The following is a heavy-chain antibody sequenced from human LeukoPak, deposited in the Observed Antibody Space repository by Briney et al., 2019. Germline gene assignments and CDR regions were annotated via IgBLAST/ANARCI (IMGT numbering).Heavy chain of an antibody. J-gene: IGHJ4*02. V-gene: IGHV3-53*01. CDR1: GLTVSNTY. D-gene: IGHD2-8*01. CDR2: IYSAGST. CDR3: AKGHCTNGICWLD. Sequence: PGGSLRLSCAASGLTVSNTYMSWVRQAPGKGLEWVSIIYSAGSTYYADSVKGRFTISRDNSKNTLYLQMNSLRAEDTAVYYCAKGHCTNGICWLDWGQGTLVTVSS.